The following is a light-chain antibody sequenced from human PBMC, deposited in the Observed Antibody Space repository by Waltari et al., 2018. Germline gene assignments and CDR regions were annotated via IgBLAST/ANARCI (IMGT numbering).Light chain of an antibody. Sequence: QTVVTQEPSFSVSPGGTVTLTWGLSSGSVSCNFYPSWTQQTQGQAPRTLIYRTNTRSSGVPDRFSGSILGNKAALTIRGAQSEDESDYYCLLYVGSGIWVFGGGTKLTVL. J-gene: IGLJ3*02. CDR1: SGSVSCNFY. CDR2: RTN. CDR3: LLYVGSGIWV. V-gene: IGLV8-61*01.